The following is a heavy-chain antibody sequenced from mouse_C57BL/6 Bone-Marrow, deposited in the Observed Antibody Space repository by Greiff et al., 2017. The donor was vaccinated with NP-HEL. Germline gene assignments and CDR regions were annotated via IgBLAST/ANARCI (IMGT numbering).Heavy chain of an antibody. D-gene: IGHD1-1*01. CDR3: AMVYGPCFAY. Sequence: EVMLVESGGDLVRPGGSLKLSCAASGFTFSSYGMSWVRQTPDKRLEWVATISRGGSYTYYPDSVKGRFTISRDNAKNTLYLQMSSLKSEDTAMYYCAMVYGPCFAYWGQGTLVTVSA. CDR2: ISRGGSYT. CDR1: GFTFSSYG. J-gene: IGHJ3*01. V-gene: IGHV5-6*01.